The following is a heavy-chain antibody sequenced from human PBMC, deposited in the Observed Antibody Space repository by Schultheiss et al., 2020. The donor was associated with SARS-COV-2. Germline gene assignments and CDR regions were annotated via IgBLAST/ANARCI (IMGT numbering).Heavy chain of an antibody. CDR1: GFTFSSYA. D-gene: IGHD1-14*01. Sequence: GGSLRLSCAASGFTFSSYAMSWVRQAPGKGLEWVSAISGSGGSTYYADSVKGRFTISRDNAKNSLYLQMNSLRDEDTAVYYCARVAAGDDYWGQGTLVTVSS. CDR3: ARVAAGDDY. J-gene: IGHJ4*02. CDR2: ISGSGGST. V-gene: IGHV3-23*01.